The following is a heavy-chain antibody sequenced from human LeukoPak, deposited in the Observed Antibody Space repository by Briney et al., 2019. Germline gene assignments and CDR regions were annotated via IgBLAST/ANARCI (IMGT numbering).Heavy chain of an antibody. V-gene: IGHV3-21*01. J-gene: IGHJ4*02. D-gene: IGHD2-15*01. CDR2: ISDSSAYM. CDR1: GFTFSGYS. Sequence: GGSLRLSCAASGFTFSGYSMNWVRQAPGKGLEWASSISDSSAYMYYADSVKGRFTISRDNAKNSLYQQMSSLRADDTAVYYCARWFCSGGSCYHDYWRQGTPVTVSS. CDR3: ARWFCSGGSCYHDY.